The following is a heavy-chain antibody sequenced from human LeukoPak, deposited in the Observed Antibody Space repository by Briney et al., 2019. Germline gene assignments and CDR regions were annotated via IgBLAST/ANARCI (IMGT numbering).Heavy chain of an antibody. Sequence: SGTLSLTCTVSGGSISSGDYSWSWIRQPPGKGPEWIGYIYYSGSTYYNPSLKSRVTISVDTSKNQFSLKLSSVTAADTAVYYCARGILRRNNWFDPWGQGTLVTVSS. V-gene: IGHV4-30-4*01. J-gene: IGHJ5*02. CDR3: ARGILRRNNWFDP. CDR1: GGSISSGDYS. CDR2: IYYSGST. D-gene: IGHD3-9*01.